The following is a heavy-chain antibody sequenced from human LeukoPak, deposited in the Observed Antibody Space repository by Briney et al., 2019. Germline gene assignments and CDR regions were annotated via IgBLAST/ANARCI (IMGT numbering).Heavy chain of an antibody. CDR3: ARETGDYYFDY. CDR2: IWYDGSNK. J-gene: IGHJ4*02. Sequence: GGSLRLSCAASGFTFSSYGMHWVRQAPGKGLEWVAVIWYDGSNKYYADSAKGRFTISRDNSKNTLYLQMNSLRAEDTAVYYCARETGDYYFDYWGQGTLVTVSS. CDR1: GFTFSSYG. D-gene: IGHD4-17*01. V-gene: IGHV3-33*01.